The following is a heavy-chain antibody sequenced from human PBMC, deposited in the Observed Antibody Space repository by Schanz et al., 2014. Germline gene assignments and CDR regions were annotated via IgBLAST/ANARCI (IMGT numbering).Heavy chain of an antibody. CDR3: ARDGYSVVVISPTESFDI. J-gene: IGHJ3*02. CDR1: GFTFSSYW. Sequence: EVQLVESGGGLVQPGGSLRLSCAASGFTFSSYWMHWVRQVPGKGLVWVARINSVGSNTDYADSVTGRFTISRDNAKNTLYLQMNSLRAEDTAVYYCARDGYSVVVISPTESFDIWGQGTMVNVSP. D-gene: IGHD2-21*01. CDR2: INSVGSNT. V-gene: IGHV3-74*01.